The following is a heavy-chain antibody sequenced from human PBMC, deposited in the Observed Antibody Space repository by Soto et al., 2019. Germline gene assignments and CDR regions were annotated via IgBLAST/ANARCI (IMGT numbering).Heavy chain of an antibody. CDR2: INPATGAA. Sequence: QLHLVQSGAVVKKPGASVTVSCSASGYPVTAYYMHWGRQAPGRGLEWMGGINPATGAAKYTQTFQGRVTMTRDTSTSTGFMELSGLTSEDTAVFYCARGGGVGVAGSAAFDMWGQGTLVTVSS. CDR3: ARGGGVGVAGSAAFDM. J-gene: IGHJ3*02. V-gene: IGHV1-2*02. D-gene: IGHD3-3*01. CDR1: GYPVTAYY.